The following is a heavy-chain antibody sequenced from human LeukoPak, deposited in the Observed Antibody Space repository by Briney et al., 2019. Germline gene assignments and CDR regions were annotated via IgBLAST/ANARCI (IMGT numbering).Heavy chain of an antibody. Sequence: GASVKVSCKASGYTFTSYDINWVRQATGQGLEWMGWMNPNSGNTGYAQKFQGRVTITRNTSISTAYMELSSLRSEDTAVYYCVQRLNPARPPEAFDIWGQGTMVTVSS. CDR1: GYTFTSYD. CDR2: MNPNSGNT. D-gene: IGHD6-6*01. V-gene: IGHV1-8*03. CDR3: VQRLNPARPPEAFDI. J-gene: IGHJ3*02.